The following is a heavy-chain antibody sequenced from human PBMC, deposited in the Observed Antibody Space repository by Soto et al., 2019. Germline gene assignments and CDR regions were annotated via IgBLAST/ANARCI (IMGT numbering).Heavy chain of an antibody. J-gene: IGHJ4*02. CDR2: IKSKTDGGTT. CDR1: GFTFSNAW. CDR3: TTGSTSTKNY. Sequence: EVQLVESGGGLVKPGGSLRLSCAASGFTFSNAWLSWVRQAPGKGLEWVGRIKSKTDGGTTDYTAPVKGRFTISTDDSKHTLYLQMNSLNTGDTAVYYCTTGSTSTKNYWGQGTLVTVSS. D-gene: IGHD6-6*01. V-gene: IGHV3-15*01.